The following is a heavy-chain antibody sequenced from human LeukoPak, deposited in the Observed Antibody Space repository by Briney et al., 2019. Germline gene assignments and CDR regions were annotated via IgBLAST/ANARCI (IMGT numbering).Heavy chain of an antibody. V-gene: IGHV4-59*12. Sequence: SETLSLTCTVSGGSISSYYWSWIRQPPGKGLEWIGYIYYSGSTNYNPSLKSRVTISVDTSKNQFSLKLSSATAADTAVYYCAREDYDYVWGTFDYWGQGTLVTVSS. CDR3: AREDYDYVWGTFDY. CDR1: GGSISSYY. CDR2: IYYSGST. D-gene: IGHD3-16*01. J-gene: IGHJ4*02.